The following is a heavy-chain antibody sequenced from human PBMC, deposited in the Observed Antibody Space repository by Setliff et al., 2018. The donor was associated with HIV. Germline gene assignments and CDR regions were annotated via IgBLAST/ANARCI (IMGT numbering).Heavy chain of an antibody. J-gene: IGHJ3*02. CDR2: IYYSGNT. Sequence: PSETLSLTCTVSGGSISSYYWSWIRQPPGKGLEWIGYIYYSGNTKYNPSLKSRVTISVDTSKNQFSLQLNSVTAADTAMYYCARGDDRWELQIQGAFDIWGQGTMVTVSS. CDR1: GGSISSYY. V-gene: IGHV4-59*01. D-gene: IGHD1-26*01. CDR3: ARGDDRWELQIQGAFDI.